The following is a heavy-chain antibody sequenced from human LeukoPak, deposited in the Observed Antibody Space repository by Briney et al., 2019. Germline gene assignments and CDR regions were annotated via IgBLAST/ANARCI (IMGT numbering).Heavy chain of an antibody. V-gene: IGHV4-4*07. CDR1: GGYISSYY. CDR2: ISTSGST. CDR3: ARVRYSDSSVLTRKRSYYFDY. J-gene: IGHJ4*02. Sequence: SETLSLTCSVSGGYISSYYWSWVRQPAGKGLESVGHISTSGSTNYNPSLKSRVTMSVDTSKNQFSLKLSSVTAADTAVYYCARVRYSDSSVLTRKRSYYFDYWGQGTLVTVSS. D-gene: IGHD3-22*01.